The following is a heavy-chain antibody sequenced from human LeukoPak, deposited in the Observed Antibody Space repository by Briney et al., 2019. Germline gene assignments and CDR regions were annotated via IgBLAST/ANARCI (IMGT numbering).Heavy chain of an antibody. CDR3: ARAYCSGGSCYPYDIDY. V-gene: IGHV3-33*01. CDR1: GFTFSSYG. Sequence: GGSLRLSCAASGFTFSSYGMHWVRQAPGKGLEWVAVIWYDGSNKYYADSVKGRFTISRDNSKNTLYLQMNSLRAEDTAVYYCARAYCSGGSCYPYDIDYWGQGTLVTVSS. J-gene: IGHJ4*02. CDR2: IWYDGSNK. D-gene: IGHD2-15*01.